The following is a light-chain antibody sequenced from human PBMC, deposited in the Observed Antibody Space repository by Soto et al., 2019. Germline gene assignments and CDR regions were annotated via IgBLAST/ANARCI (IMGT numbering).Light chain of an antibody. CDR2: DVS. J-gene: IGLJ2*01. V-gene: IGLV2-14*01. Sequence: QSALTQPASVSGSPGQSITISCTGTSSDVGGYNYVSWYQQHPGKAPKLMIYDVSNWPSGVSNRFSGSKSGNTASLTISGLQAEDEADYYCSSYTTSSVIIGGGTKLTVL. CDR1: SSDVGGYNY. CDR3: SSYTTSSVI.